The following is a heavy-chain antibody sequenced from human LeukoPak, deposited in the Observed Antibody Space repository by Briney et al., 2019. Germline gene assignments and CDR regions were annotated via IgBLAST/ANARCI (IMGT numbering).Heavy chain of an antibody. CDR1: GFTFSDYY. V-gene: IGHV3-11*01. CDR3: ARELHRDYYDTSGYFDY. J-gene: IGHJ4*02. D-gene: IGHD3-22*01. CDR2: ISSSGSTI. Sequence: GGSLRLSCAASGFTFSDYYMSWIRQAPGKGLEWVSYISSSGSTIYYAGSVKGRFTISRDNAKNSLYLQMNSLRAEDTAVYYCARELHRDYYDTSGYFDYWGQGTLVTVSS.